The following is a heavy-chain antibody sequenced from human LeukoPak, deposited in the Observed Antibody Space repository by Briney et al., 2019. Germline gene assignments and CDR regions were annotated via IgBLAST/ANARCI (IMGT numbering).Heavy chain of an antibody. V-gene: IGHV1-69*05. D-gene: IGHD2-2*02. Sequence: SVKVSCKASGGTFSSYAISWVRQAPGQGLEWMGGIIPIFGTANYAQKFQGRVTITTDESTSTAYMELSSLGSEDTAVYYCARGYCSSTSCYTADSFDPWGQGTLVTVSS. CDR2: IIPIFGTA. CDR1: GGTFSSYA. J-gene: IGHJ5*02. CDR3: ARGYCSSTSCYTADSFDP.